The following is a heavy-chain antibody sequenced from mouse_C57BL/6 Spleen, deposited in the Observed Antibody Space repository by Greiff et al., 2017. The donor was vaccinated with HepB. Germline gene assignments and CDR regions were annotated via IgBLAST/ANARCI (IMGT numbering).Heavy chain of an antibody. J-gene: IGHJ4*01. CDR3: ARDYYGSSYAMDY. CDR2: ISDGGSYT. V-gene: IGHV5-4*01. CDR1: GFTFSSYA. D-gene: IGHD1-1*01. Sequence: EVNVVESGGGLVKPGGSLKLSCAASGFTFSSYAMSWVRQTPEKRLEWVATISDGGSYTYYPDNVKGRFTISRDNAKNNLYLQMSHLKSEDTAMYYCARDYYGSSYAMDYWGQGTSVTVSS.